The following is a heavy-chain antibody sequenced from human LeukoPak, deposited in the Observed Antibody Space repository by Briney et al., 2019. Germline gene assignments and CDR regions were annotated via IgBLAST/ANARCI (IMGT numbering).Heavy chain of an antibody. CDR3: ARGNLGIAAAGTLRFDP. CDR2: IYTSGST. D-gene: IGHD6-13*01. V-gene: IGHV4-61*02. Sequence: PSETLSLTCTVSGGSISSGSYYWSWLRQPAGKGLEWIGRIYTSGSTNYNPSLKSRVTISVDTSKNQFSLKLSSVTAADTPVYYCARGNLGIAAAGTLRFDPWGQGTLVTVSS. J-gene: IGHJ5*01. CDR1: GGSISSGSYY.